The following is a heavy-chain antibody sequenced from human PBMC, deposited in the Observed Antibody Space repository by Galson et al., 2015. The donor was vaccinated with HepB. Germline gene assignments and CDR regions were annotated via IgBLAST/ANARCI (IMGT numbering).Heavy chain of an antibody. V-gene: IGHV1-69*13. CDR3: ARDVGMIDRETLDY. CDR2: IIPIFGTA. CDR1: GGTFSSYA. J-gene: IGHJ4*02. D-gene: IGHD3-22*01. Sequence: SVKVSCKASGGTFSSYAISWVRQAPGQGLEWMGGIIPIFGTANYAQKFQGRVTITADESTSTAYMELSSLRSEDTAVYYCARDVGMIDRETLDYWGQGTLVTVSS.